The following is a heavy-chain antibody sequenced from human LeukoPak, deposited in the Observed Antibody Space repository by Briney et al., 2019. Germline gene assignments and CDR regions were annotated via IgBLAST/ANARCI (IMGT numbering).Heavy chain of an antibody. CDR3: AKDGYSSGWSYFDY. V-gene: IGHV3-23*01. Sequence: GGSLRLSCAASGFTFSSYAMSWVRQAPGKGLEWVSAISGSGGTTYYADSVKGRFTISRDNSKNTLYLQMNSLRAEDTAVYYCAKDGYSSGWSYFDYWGQGTLVTVSS. D-gene: IGHD6-19*01. CDR2: ISGSGGTT. CDR1: GFTFSSYA. J-gene: IGHJ4*02.